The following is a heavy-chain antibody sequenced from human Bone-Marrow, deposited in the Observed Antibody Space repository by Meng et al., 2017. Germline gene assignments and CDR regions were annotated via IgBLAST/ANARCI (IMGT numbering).Heavy chain of an antibody. CDR3: ARVRGATYYYDSSGYYPIDY. J-gene: IGHJ4*02. D-gene: IGHD3-22*01. Sequence: GESLKISCAASGFTFSSYEMNWVRQAPGKGLEWVSYISSSGSTIYYADSVKGRFTISRDNAKNSLYLQMNSLRAEDTAVYYCARVRGATYYYDSSGYYPIDYWGQGTLVTVSS. CDR2: ISSSGSTI. V-gene: IGHV3-48*03. CDR1: GFTFSSYE.